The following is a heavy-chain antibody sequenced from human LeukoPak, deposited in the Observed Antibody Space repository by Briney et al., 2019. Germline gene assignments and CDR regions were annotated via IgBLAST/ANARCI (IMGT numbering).Heavy chain of an antibody. CDR2: ISGSGGST. J-gene: IGHJ6*03. Sequence: GGSLRLSCAASGFTFSSYGMSWVRQAPGKGLEWVSAISGSGGSTYYADSVKGRFTISRDNSKNTVYLQMNSLRAEDTAIYYCAKDGDSTGYYSSYYNHMDVWGKGTSVTISS. V-gene: IGHV3-23*01. CDR3: AKDGDSTGYYSSYYNHMDV. CDR1: GFTFSSYG. D-gene: IGHD3-22*01.